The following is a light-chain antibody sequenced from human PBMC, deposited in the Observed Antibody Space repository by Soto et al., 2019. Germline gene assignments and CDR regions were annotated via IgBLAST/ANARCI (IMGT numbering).Light chain of an antibody. CDR1: SSNIGRNA. CDR2: SDN. CDR3: GAWDDSLNGVL. J-gene: IGLJ2*01. Sequence: QSVLTQPPSASGTPGQKVTISCSGSSSNIGRNAVNWYQQVPGMAPKLLIYSDNQRPSGVPDRFSGSRSGTSVSLAISGLQSEDEADYYCGAWDDSLNGVLFGGGTKLTVL. V-gene: IGLV1-44*01.